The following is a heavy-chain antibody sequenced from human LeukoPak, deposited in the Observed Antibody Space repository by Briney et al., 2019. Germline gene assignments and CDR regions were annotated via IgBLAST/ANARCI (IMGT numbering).Heavy chain of an antibody. CDR1: GYTFTSYD. Sequence: ASVTVSCKASGYTFTSYDINWVRQATGQGLEWMGWMNPNSGNTGYAQKFQGRVTMTRNTSISTAYMELSSLRSEDTAVYYCARGSLRDYVWGSYRYEPHYFDYWGQGTLVTVSS. V-gene: IGHV1-8*01. J-gene: IGHJ4*02. CDR3: ARGSLRDYVWGSYRYEPHYFDY. D-gene: IGHD3-16*02. CDR2: MNPNSGNT.